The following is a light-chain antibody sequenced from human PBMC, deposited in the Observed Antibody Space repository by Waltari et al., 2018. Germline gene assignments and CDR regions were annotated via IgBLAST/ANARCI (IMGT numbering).Light chain of an antibody. V-gene: IGKV3-20*01. CDR3: QQFGSSPFT. J-gene: IGKJ4*01. CDR2: AES. Sequence: EIVLTQSPGTLSLSPGERATLSCRASERVSSSHLAWYQQKPGQAPRLLIYAESYRATGIPDRFSGSGSGTECTLTISRLEPEDFAVYYCQQFGSSPFTFGGGTKVEIK. CDR1: ERVSSSH.